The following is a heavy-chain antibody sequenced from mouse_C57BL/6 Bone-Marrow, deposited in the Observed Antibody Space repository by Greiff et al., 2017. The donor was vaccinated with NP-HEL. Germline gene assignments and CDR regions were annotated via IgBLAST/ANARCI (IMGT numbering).Heavy chain of an antibody. D-gene: IGHD1-1*01. CDR1: GFTFSSYG. J-gene: IGHJ2*01. CDR3: ARRSGSSLFDY. Sequence: EVMLVESGGDLVKPGGSLKLSCAASGFTFSSYGMSWVRQTPDTRLEWVATISSGGSYTYYPDSVKGRFTISRDNAKNTLYLQMSSLKSEDTAMYYCARRSGSSLFDYWGQGTTLTVSS. V-gene: IGHV5-6*02. CDR2: ISSGGSYT.